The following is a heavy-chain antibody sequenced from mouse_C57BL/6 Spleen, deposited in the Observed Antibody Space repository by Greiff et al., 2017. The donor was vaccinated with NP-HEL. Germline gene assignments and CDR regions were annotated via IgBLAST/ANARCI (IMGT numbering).Heavy chain of an antibody. Sequence: VQLQQSGAELVRPGASVKLSCTASGFNIKDDYMHWVKQRPEQGLEWIGWIDPENGDTEYASKFQGKATITADTSSNTAYLQLSSLTSEDTAVYYCTTPPYGSSSYWYFDVWGTGTTVTVSS. CDR1: GFNIKDDY. D-gene: IGHD1-1*01. V-gene: IGHV14-4*01. CDR2: IDPENGDT. CDR3: TTPPYGSSSYWYFDV. J-gene: IGHJ1*03.